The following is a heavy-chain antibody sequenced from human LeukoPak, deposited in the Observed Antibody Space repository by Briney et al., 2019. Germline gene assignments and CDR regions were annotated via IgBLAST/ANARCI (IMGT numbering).Heavy chain of an antibody. CDR1: GVTFSSYA. Sequence: PGGSLRLSCAASGVTFSSYAMSWVRQAPGKGLEWVSGISGSGGSTYYADSVKGRFTISRDNSKNTLYLQMNSLRAEDTAVYYCTKNFDSSGYYPNYWGQGTLVTVSS. J-gene: IGHJ4*02. D-gene: IGHD3-22*01. CDR2: ISGSGGST. V-gene: IGHV3-23*01. CDR3: TKNFDSSGYYPNY.